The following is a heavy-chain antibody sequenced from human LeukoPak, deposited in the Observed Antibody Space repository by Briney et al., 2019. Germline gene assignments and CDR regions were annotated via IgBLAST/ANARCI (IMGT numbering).Heavy chain of an antibody. CDR2: ISWNSGSI. V-gene: IGHV3-9*01. CDR3: AKVGSTVTTAGYFQN. J-gene: IGHJ1*01. Sequence: GGSLRLSRAASGFTFDDYAMHWVRQAPGKGLEWVSGISWNSGSIDYADSVKGRFTISRDNAMNSLYLQMNNLTPEDTALYFCAKVGSTVTTAGYFQNWGQGTLVTVSS. CDR1: GFTFDDYA. D-gene: IGHD4-17*01.